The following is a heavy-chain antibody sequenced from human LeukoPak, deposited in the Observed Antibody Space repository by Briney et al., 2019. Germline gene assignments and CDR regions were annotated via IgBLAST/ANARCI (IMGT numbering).Heavy chain of an antibody. CDR1: GGSISSGDYY. Sequence: SETLSLTCTVSGGSISSGDYYWSRIRQPPGKGLEWIGYIYYSGSTYYNPSLKSRVTISVDTSKNQFSLKLSSVTAADTAVYYCARSNGIPAALLSYWGQGTLVTVSS. CDR3: ARSNGIPAALLSY. D-gene: IGHD2-2*01. V-gene: IGHV4-30-4*08. CDR2: IYYSGST. J-gene: IGHJ4*02.